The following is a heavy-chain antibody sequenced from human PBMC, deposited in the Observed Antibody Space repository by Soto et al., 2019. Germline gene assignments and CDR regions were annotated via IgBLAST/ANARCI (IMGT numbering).Heavy chain of an antibody. Sequence: QVLLVESGGGVVQPGRSLRLSCAASGFTFSSYGMHWIRQAPGKGLEWVAIISFDGSNKYYADSVKGRFTISRDNSKNTVFLQINSLRAEDTALYYCAKDLGVTTPDDYWGQGTLVTVSS. V-gene: IGHV3-30*18. CDR1: GFTFSSYG. D-gene: IGHD4-17*01. CDR3: AKDLGVTTPDDY. CDR2: ISFDGSNK. J-gene: IGHJ4*02.